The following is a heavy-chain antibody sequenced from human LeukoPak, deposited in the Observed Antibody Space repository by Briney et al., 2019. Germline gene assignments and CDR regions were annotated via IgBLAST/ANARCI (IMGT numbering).Heavy chain of an antibody. CDR2: ISYDGSNK. CDR3: AKGEWGSSTSCPDY. D-gene: IGHD2-2*01. Sequence: GGSLRLSCAASGFTFSSYAMHWVRQAPGKGLEWVAVISYDGSNKYYADSEKGRFTISRDNSKNTLYLQMNSLRAEDTAVYYCAKGEWGSSTSCPDYWGQGTLVTVSS. J-gene: IGHJ4*02. V-gene: IGHV3-30-3*01. CDR1: GFTFSSYA.